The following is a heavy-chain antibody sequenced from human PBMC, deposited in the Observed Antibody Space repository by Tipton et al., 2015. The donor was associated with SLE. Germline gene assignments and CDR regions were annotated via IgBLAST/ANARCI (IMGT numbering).Heavy chain of an antibody. CDR2: IRGDASGS. Sequence: LSLTCTVSGVSISNYYWSWIRQPPGKGLEWISRIRGDASGSNYADSVKGRFTISRDNAKNTLFLQMSSLRTEDTAVYYCAGGDYNNWGIYWGHGTLVTVST. V-gene: IGHV3-74*01. CDR3: AGGDYNNWGIY. J-gene: IGHJ4*01. CDR1: GVSISNYY. D-gene: IGHD7-27*01.